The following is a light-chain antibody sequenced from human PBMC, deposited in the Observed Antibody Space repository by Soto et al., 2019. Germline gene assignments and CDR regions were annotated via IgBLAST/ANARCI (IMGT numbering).Light chain of an antibody. CDR3: QQYNNWWT. Sequence: EIVMTQSPATLSVSPGERATLSCRASQSVNSNLAWYQQKPGQAPRLLSSGASTRATGIPARFSGSGSETEFTLTISSLQSEDFAVYYCQQYNNWWTFGQGTKVEMK. J-gene: IGKJ1*01. CDR2: GAS. CDR1: QSVNSN. V-gene: IGKV3-15*01.